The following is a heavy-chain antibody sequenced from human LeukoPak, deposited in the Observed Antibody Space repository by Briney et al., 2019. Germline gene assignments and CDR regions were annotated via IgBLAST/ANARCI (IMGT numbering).Heavy chain of an antibody. V-gene: IGHV1-18*01. CDR3: ARDSGAGYCSGGSCLHHAFDI. Sequence: ASVKVSCKASGYTFTSYGISWVRQAPGQGLEWMGWISAYNGNTNYAQKLQGRVTMTRDTSTSTVYMELSSLRSEDTAVYYCARDSGAGYCSGGSCLHHAFDIWGQGTMVTVSS. CDR1: GYTFTSYG. D-gene: IGHD2-15*01. J-gene: IGHJ3*02. CDR2: ISAYNGNT.